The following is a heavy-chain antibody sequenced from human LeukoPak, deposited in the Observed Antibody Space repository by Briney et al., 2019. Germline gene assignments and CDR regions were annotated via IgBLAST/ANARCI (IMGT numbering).Heavy chain of an antibody. D-gene: IGHD2-2*01. J-gene: IGHJ5*02. CDR1: GGSISSSSYY. CDR2: IYYSGST. Sequence: SETLSLTCTVSGGSISSSSYYWGWIRQPPGKGLEWIGSIYYSGSTYYNPSLKSRVTISVDTSKNQFSLKVSSVTAADTAVYYCAREDCSSTSCYAGPEGPRQFDPWGQGSLVTVSS. V-gene: IGHV4-39*07. CDR3: AREDCSSTSCYAGPEGPRQFDP.